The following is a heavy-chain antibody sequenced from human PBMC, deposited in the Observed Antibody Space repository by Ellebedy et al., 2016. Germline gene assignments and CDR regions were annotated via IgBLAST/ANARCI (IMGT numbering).Heavy chain of an antibody. CDR2: ISSNGGST. D-gene: IGHD5-18*01. V-gene: IGHV3-64*01. J-gene: IGHJ4*02. Sequence: GGSLRLSCAASGFTFRSSAMHWVRQAPGKGLEFVSAISSNGGSTYYANSVKGRFTITRDNSKNTLYLQMGSLRAEDMAVYYCARGHGPYPHTGYFDYWGQGTLVTVSS. CDR1: GFTFRSSA. CDR3: ARGHGPYPHTGYFDY.